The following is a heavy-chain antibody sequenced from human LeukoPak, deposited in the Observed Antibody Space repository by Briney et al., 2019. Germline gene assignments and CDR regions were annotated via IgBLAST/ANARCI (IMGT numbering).Heavy chain of an antibody. Sequence: SETLSLTCAVYGGSLSGYYWSWIRQPPGKGLEWIGEINHSGSTNYNPSLKSRVTISVDTSKNQFSLKLSSVTAADTAVYYCARVALKAGGYWGQGTLVTVSS. J-gene: IGHJ4*02. CDR1: GGSLSGYY. CDR2: INHSGST. V-gene: IGHV4-34*01. CDR3: ARVALKAGGY. D-gene: IGHD3-10*01.